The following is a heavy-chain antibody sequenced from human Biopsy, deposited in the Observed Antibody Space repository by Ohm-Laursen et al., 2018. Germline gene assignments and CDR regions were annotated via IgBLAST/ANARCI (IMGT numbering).Heavy chain of an antibody. V-gene: IGHV1-69*04. CDR1: GATFNKYG. J-gene: IGHJ6*02. CDR3: ARGGSGSGYYGMDV. Sequence: SCKAYGATFNKYGIFWVRQAPGQGLEWMGRIIPIVDIVNYAQRFQGRVTMTADKSTSTAYLDLSSLISEDTAVYYCARGGSGSGYYGMDVWGQGTTATVPS. CDR2: IIPIVDIV. D-gene: IGHD3-10*01.